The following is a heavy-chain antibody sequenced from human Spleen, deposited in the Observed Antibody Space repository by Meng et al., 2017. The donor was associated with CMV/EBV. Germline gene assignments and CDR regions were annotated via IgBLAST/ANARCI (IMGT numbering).Heavy chain of an antibody. CDR2: INPNSGGT. CDR3: ARTYDLKGWYFDL. CDR1: GYTFTGYY. J-gene: IGHJ2*01. D-gene: IGHD3-3*01. Sequence: ASVKVSCKASGYTFTGYYMHWVRQAPGQGLEWMGWINPNSGGTNYAQKFQGRVTMTRDTSITTAYMGLSRLTSDDTALYYCARTYDLKGWYFDLWGRGTLVTVS. V-gene: IGHV1-2*02.